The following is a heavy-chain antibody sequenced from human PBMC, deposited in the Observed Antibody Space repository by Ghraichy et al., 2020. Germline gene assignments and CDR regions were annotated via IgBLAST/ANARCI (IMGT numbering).Heavy chain of an antibody. V-gene: IGHV3-21*01. J-gene: IGHJ6*02. Sequence: LSLTCAASRFTFSTYTMNWVRQAPGKGLEWVSSIGISSDYKYYIDSVKGRFIISRDNAKNSLFLQMNSLRAEDTAVYYCARDILCTSTSCYGMDVWGRGTTVTVSS. D-gene: IGHD2-2*01. CDR1: RFTFSTYT. CDR3: ARDILCTSTSCYGMDV. CDR2: IGISSDYK.